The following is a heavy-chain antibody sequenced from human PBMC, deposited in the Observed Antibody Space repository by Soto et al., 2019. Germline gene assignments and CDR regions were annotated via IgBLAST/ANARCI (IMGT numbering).Heavy chain of an antibody. D-gene: IGHD3-16*01. Sequence: EVQLVESGGGLVQPGGSLRLSCAASGFTFSSYWMHWVRQAPGKGLVWVTRINSDGSSTSYADSVKGRFTISRDNAKNTLYLQMNSLRAEDTAVYYCARDLLTPGLGDDGMDVWGQGTTVTVSS. CDR1: GFTFSSYW. J-gene: IGHJ6*02. CDR2: INSDGSST. V-gene: IGHV3-74*01. CDR3: ARDLLTPGLGDDGMDV.